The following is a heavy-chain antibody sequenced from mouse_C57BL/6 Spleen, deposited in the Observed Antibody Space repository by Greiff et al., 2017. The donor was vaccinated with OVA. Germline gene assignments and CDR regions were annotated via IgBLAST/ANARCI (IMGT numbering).Heavy chain of an antibody. CDR1: GYTFTEYT. D-gene: IGHD1-1*01. CDR3: ARHEDYYGSSPGFDV. V-gene: IGHV1-62-2*01. Sequence: VQLQQSGAELVKPGASVKLSCKASGYTFTEYTIHWVKPRSGPGLEWIGWFCPGRGSLKYIAKFKDKAPLTADKSSSTVYMESSRLTSADAAVYVCARHEDYYGSSPGFDVWGTGTTVTVSS. CDR2: FCPGRGSL. J-gene: IGHJ1*03.